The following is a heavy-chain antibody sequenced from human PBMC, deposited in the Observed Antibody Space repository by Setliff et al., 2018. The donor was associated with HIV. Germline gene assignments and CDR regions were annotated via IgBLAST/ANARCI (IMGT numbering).Heavy chain of an antibody. J-gene: IGHJ4*02. Sequence: SETLSLTCTVSGGSISNYYWSWIRQPPGKGLEWIGHIYSSGSTNYNPSLKSRVTISVDTSKNQISLKLSSVTAADTAVYYCARHVSARFDYWGQGTLVTVSS. CDR2: IYSSGST. CDR1: GGSISNYY. V-gene: IGHV4-59*08. D-gene: IGHD2-8*01. CDR3: ARHVSARFDY.